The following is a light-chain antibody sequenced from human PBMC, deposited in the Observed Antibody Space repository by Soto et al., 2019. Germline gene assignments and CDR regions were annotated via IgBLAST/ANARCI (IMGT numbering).Light chain of an antibody. CDR1: QSVSSN. CDR3: HPNNNCPPWT. V-gene: IGKV3-15*01. J-gene: IGKJ1*01. Sequence: EIVMTQSPATLSVSPGERATLSRRASQSVSSNLAWYQQKPGQAPRLLIYGASTRATGIPARFSGSGSGTEFTLAISSLQSEDFAVYYCHPNNNCPPWTFGQGTKVEIK. CDR2: GAS.